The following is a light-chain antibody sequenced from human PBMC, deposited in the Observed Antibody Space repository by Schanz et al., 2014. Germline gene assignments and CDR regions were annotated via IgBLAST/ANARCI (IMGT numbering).Light chain of an antibody. Sequence: LSCRASEPVGSDYVAWYQQKPDQAPRLLIDAASTRVTGVPDRFRGSGSVTKFTLTISSLEPEDSAVYYCHQYGTSWWTFGQGTKVEVK. V-gene: IGKV3-20*01. CDR1: EPVGSDY. J-gene: IGKJ1*01. CDR2: AAS. CDR3: HQYGTSWWT.